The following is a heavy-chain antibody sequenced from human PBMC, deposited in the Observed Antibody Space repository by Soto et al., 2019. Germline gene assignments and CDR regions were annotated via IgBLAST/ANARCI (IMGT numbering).Heavy chain of an antibody. J-gene: IGHJ3*02. CDR3: AHARNDLVAFDI. CDR1: GFSLNTGGVG. D-gene: IGHD6-6*01. V-gene: IGHV2-5*02. Sequence: QITLKESGPTLVKPTQTLTLTCTFSGFSLNTGGVGVGWIRQSPGKALEWLGLIYWDDDKRYSPSLKTRLTITKDTSNNQVVLTMTNMETVDTATYYCAHARNDLVAFDIWGQGTLVTVSS. CDR2: IYWDDDK.